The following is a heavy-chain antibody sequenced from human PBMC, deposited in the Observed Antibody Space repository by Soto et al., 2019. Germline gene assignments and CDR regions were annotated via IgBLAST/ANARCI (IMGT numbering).Heavy chain of an antibody. CDR3: ARGGYYDNTWGKLSHYGLDV. D-gene: IGHD3-16*01. J-gene: IGHJ6*02. CDR1: GYTFIRYG. Sequence: QVQLVQSAGEVKKPGASVKVSCKASGYTFIRYGITWVRQAPGQGLEWMGWISPYNDYTIYAQKPXXRVTMTTDTSTXTXYXXLRSLKSDDTAVYYCARGGYYDNTWGKLSHYGLDVWGQGTSVTVSS. CDR2: ISPYNDYT. V-gene: IGHV1-18*01.